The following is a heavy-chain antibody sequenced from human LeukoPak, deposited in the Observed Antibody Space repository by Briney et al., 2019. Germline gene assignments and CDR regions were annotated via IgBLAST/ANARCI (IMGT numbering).Heavy chain of an antibody. D-gene: IGHD6-19*01. CDR2: IYYSGST. V-gene: IGHV4-34*01. Sequence: SETLSLTCGVYGGSFSGYYWSWIRQPPGKGLEWIGDIYYSGSTNYNPSLKSRVTISVDTSKNQFSLKLSSVTAADTAVYYCGRGVEEWLVRGYYYYYYMDVWGKGTTVTISS. CDR3: GRGVEEWLVRGYYYYYYMDV. J-gene: IGHJ6*03. CDR1: GGSFSGYY.